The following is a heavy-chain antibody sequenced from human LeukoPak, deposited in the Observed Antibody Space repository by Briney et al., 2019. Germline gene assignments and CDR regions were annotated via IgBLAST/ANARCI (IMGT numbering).Heavy chain of an antibody. J-gene: IGHJ4*02. CDR3: ARENRYASYALDY. V-gene: IGHV4-4*07. CDR1: GGSISDYY. Sequence: SETLSLTCTVSGGSISDYYWSWIRQPAGKGLEWIGRIYSSGSTNSHPALKSRVTMSVDTSKNQVSLTLSSVTAADTAVYFCARENRYASYALDYWGQGALVTVSS. D-gene: IGHD3-16*01. CDR2: IYSSGST.